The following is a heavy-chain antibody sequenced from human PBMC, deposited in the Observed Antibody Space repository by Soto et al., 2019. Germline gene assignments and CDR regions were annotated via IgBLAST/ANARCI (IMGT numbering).Heavy chain of an antibody. CDR1: GYTFTGYY. CDR2: INPNSGGT. V-gene: IGHV1-2*02. Sequence: ASVKVSGKASGYTFTGYYMHWVRQAPGQGLEWMGWINPNSGGTNYAQKFQGRVTMTRDTSISTAYMELSRLRSDDTAVYYCAMQQLVPPDWFDPWGQGTLVTVSS. CDR3: AMQQLVPPDWFDP. J-gene: IGHJ5*02. D-gene: IGHD6-13*01.